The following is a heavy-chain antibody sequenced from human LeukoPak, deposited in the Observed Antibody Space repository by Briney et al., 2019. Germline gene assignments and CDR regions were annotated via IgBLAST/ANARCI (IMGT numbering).Heavy chain of an antibody. CDR1: GFTFSSYS. J-gene: IGHJ4*02. Sequence: PGGSLRLSCAASGFTFSSYSMNWVRQAPGKGLEWVSSISSSSSYIYYADSVKGRFTISRDNAKNSLYLQMNSLRAEDTAVYYCARDRLRGPRNLESDYWGQGTLVTVSS. CDR3: ARDRLRGPRNLESDY. D-gene: IGHD1-14*01. CDR2: ISSSSSYI. V-gene: IGHV3-21*01.